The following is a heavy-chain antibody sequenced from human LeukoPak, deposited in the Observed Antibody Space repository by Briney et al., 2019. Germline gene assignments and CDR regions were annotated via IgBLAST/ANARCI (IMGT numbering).Heavy chain of an antibody. V-gene: IGHV4-59*01. J-gene: IGHJ5*02. CDR3: ARGYVSGIYGWFDP. CDR1: GGSINGYY. D-gene: IGHD3-10*01. Sequence: SETLSLTCIVSGGSINGYYWIWIRQPPEKGLEWIGHISHSGRTNYNPSLQSRVTISVDTSNKQFSLKLNSVTAADTAVYYCARGYVSGIYGWFDPWGQGTLVTVSS. CDR2: ISHSGRT.